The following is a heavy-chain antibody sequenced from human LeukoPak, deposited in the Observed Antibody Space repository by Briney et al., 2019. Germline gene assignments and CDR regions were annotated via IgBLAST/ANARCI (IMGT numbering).Heavy chain of an antibody. CDR1: GYTFTGYY. D-gene: IGHD6-19*01. CDR2: INPNSGGT. CDR3: AISGYSGGWRGPFDY. J-gene: IGHJ4*02. Sequence: GASVKVSCKASGYTFTGYYMHWVRQAPGQGLEWMGRINPNSGGTNYAQKFQGRVTMTRDTSISTAYMELSRLRSDDTAVYYCAISGYSGGWRGPFDYWGQGTLVTVSS. V-gene: IGHV1-2*06.